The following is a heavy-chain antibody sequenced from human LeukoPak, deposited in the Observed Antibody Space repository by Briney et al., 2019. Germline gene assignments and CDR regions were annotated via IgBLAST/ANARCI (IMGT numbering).Heavy chain of an antibody. D-gene: IGHD1-26*01. CDR2: ISSSSSYI. J-gene: IGHJ3*02. CDR3: AVGWELRYGAFDI. CDR1: GFTFSSYS. V-gene: IGHV3-21*01. Sequence: GGSLRLSCAASGFTFSSYSMNWVRQAPGKGLEWVSSISSSSSYIYYADSVKGRFTISRDNAKNSLYLQMNSLRAEDTAVYYCAVGWELRYGAFDIWGQGTMVTVSS.